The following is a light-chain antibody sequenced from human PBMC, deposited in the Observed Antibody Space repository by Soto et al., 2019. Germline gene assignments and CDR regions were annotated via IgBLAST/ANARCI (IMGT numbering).Light chain of an antibody. Sequence: QSALTQPPSASGSPGQSVAISCTGTSSDVGGYNYVSWYQQHPGKAPKLLIFEVSKRPSGVPDRFSGSKSGNTASLTVSGVQAEDEADYYCSSYTDSTVVFGGGTKVTVL. V-gene: IGLV2-8*01. CDR2: EVS. CDR1: SSDVGGYNY. J-gene: IGLJ2*01. CDR3: SSYTDSTVV.